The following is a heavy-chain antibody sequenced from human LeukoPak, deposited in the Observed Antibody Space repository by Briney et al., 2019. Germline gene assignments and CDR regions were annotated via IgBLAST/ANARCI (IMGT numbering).Heavy chain of an antibody. D-gene: IGHD4-23*01. CDR2: MYHTGSS. J-gene: IGHJ6*01. CDR1: GGSVDAIDYY. Sequence: SETLSLTCTVSGGSVDAIDYYWSWIRQPPGKGLEWIGYMYHTGSSIYSPSLKSRLTISVDTSKNQFTLNLSSMTAADTAVYYCAGDNSDYGGNIYYGMDVWGQGTTVTVSS. V-gene: IGHV4-61*08. CDR3: AGDNSDYGGNIYYGMDV.